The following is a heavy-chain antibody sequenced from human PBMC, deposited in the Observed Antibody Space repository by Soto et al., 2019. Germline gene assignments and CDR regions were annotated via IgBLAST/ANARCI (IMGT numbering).Heavy chain of an antibody. Sequence: VQLVESGEGVVQPGRSLRLSCAASGFTFTSYDINWVRQAPGKGLEWVAVISNDGRGKYYADSVKGRFTISRDNSKNTLYLQMNSLRSDDTAVYYCARDQCFGGGRSCYYFDFWGQGTLVTVSS. CDR1: GFTFTSYD. D-gene: IGHD2-15*01. CDR3: ARDQCFGGGRSCYYFDF. CDR2: ISNDGRGK. J-gene: IGHJ4*02. V-gene: IGHV3-30*04.